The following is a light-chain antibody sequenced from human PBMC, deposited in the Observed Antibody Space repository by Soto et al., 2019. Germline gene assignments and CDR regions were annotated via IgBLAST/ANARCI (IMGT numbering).Light chain of an antibody. CDR2: EVT. CDR3: CSYAGSSYV. V-gene: IGLV2-23*02. CDR1: SSDVGTYNL. J-gene: IGLJ1*01. Sequence: LTQPASVSGSPGQWITISCTGSSSDVGTYNLVSWYQQHPGEAPKLMIYEVTKRPSGVSNRFSGSKSGNTASLTISGLQAEDEADYYCCSYAGSSYVFGTGTKVTVL.